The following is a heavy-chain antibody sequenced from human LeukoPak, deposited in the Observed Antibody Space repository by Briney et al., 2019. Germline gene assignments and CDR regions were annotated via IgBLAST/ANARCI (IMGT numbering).Heavy chain of an antibody. CDR1: GGSFSGYY. CDR3: ARGYYDFWSGYYTGSAFDI. Sequence: SETLSLTCAVYGGSFSGYYWSRIRQPPGKGLEWIGEINHSGSTNYNPSLKSRVTISVDTSKNQFSLKLSSVTAADTAVYYCARGYYDFWSGYYTGSAFDIWGQGTMVTVSS. V-gene: IGHV4-34*01. D-gene: IGHD3-3*01. CDR2: INHSGST. J-gene: IGHJ3*02.